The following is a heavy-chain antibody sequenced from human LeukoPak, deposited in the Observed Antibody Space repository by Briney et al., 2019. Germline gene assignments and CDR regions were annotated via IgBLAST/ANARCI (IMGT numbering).Heavy chain of an antibody. J-gene: IGHJ4*02. Sequence: GGSLRLSCAASGFTFDDYAMHWVRQAPGKGLEWVSGISWNSGSIGYADSVKGRFTISRDNAKNSLYLQMNSLRAEDTALYYCAKGGGMCSSGWYAYWGQGTLVTVSS. CDR2: ISWNSGSI. CDR1: GFTFDDYA. CDR3: AKGGGMCSSGWYAY. D-gene: IGHD6-19*01. V-gene: IGHV3-9*01.